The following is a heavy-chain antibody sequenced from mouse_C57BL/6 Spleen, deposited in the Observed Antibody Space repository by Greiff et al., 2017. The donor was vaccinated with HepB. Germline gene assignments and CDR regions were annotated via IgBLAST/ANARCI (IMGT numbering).Heavy chain of an antibody. D-gene: IGHD1-1*01. J-gene: IGHJ3*01. CDR1: GYTFTSYW. CDR2: IDPSDSYT. CDR3: ARGDYYGSSPWFAY. V-gene: IGHV1-50*01. Sequence: QVQLQQPGAELVKPGASVKLSCKASGYTFTSYWMQWVKQRPGQGLEWIGEIDPSDSYTNYNQKFKGKATLTVDTSSSTADMQLSSLTSEDSAVYYCARGDYYGSSPWFAYWGQGTLVTVSA.